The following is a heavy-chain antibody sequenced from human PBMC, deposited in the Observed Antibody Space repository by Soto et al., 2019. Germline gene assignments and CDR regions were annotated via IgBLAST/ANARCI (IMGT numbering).Heavy chain of an antibody. V-gene: IGHV3-23*01. CDR3: AKGAAYQTPPYYYYYMDA. D-gene: IGHD2-2*01. Sequence: GGSLRLSCAASGFTFSSYAMSWVRQAPGKGLEWVSAISGSGGSTYYADSVKGRFTISRDNSKNTLYLQMNSLRAEDTAVYYCAKGAAYQTPPYYYYYMDAWGKGTTVTVSS. CDR2: ISGSGGST. J-gene: IGHJ6*03. CDR1: GFTFSSYA.